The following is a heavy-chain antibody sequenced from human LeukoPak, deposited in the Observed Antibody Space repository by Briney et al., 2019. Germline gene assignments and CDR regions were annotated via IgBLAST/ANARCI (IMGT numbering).Heavy chain of an antibody. CDR2: ISGSGGST. D-gene: IGHD6-19*01. CDR1: GFTFSSYA. CDR3: AKVGPYSSGWYGAVDDAFDI. J-gene: IGHJ3*02. Sequence: GGSLRLSCAASGFTFSSYAMSWVRQAPGKGLEWVSAISGSGGSTYYADSVKGRFTISRDNSKNTLYLQMNSLRTEDTAVYYCAKVGPYSSGWYGAVDDAFDIWGQGTMVTVSS. V-gene: IGHV3-23*01.